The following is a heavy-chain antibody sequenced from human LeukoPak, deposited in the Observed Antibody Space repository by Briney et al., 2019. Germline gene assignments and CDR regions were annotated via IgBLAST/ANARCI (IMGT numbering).Heavy chain of an antibody. CDR1: GFTFSSYW. J-gene: IGHJ4*02. V-gene: IGHV3-74*01. Sequence: GGSLRLSCAASGFTFSSYWMHWVRHAPGKGLVWVSRINTDGSSTSYADSVKGRFTISRDNAKNTLYLQMNSLRAEDTAVYYCARTARSGYYFSTYYYDSSGYQFDCWGQGTLVTVSS. CDR3: ARTARSGYYFSTYYYDSSGYQFDC. D-gene: IGHD3-22*01. CDR2: INTDGSST.